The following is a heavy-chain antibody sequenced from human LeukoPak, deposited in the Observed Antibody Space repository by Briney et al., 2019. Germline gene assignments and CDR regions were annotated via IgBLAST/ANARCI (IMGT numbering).Heavy chain of an antibody. CDR3: AREGNPFWSGYQRVVYAFDI. V-gene: IGHV1-69*01. CDR1: GGTFSSYA. Sequence: GSSVKVSXKASGGTFSSYAISWVRRAPGQGLEWMGGIIPIFGTANYAQKFQGRVTITADESTSTAYMELSSLRSEDTAVYYCAREGNPFWSGYQRVVYAFDIWGQGTMVTVSS. CDR2: IIPIFGTA. D-gene: IGHD3-3*01. J-gene: IGHJ3*02.